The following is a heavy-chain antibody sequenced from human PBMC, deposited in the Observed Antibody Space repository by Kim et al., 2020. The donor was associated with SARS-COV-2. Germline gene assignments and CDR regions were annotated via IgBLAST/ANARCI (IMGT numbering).Heavy chain of an antibody. Sequence: KGRFTISRDDSKSIAYLQMNSLKTEDTAVYYCTNSFCYDFWSAPQWSFDIWGQGTMVTVSS. D-gene: IGHD3-3*01. CDR3: TNSFCYDFWSAPQWSFDI. V-gene: IGHV3-49*02. J-gene: IGHJ3*02.